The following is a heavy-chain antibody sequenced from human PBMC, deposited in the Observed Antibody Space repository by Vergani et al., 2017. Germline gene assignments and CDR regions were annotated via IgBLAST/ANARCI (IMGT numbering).Heavy chain of an antibody. V-gene: IGHV2-5*01. J-gene: IGHJ6*02. CDR3: AHRYCGGDCYASLWYYYGMDV. D-gene: IGHD2-21*02. CDR1: GFSLSTSGVG. CDR2: IYWNDDK. Sequence: QITLKESGPTLVKPTQTLTLTCTFSGFSLSTSGVGVGWIRQPPGKALEWLALIYWNDDKRNSPALKRKLTITKDTAKNQVVLTMTNMDPVDKATYYCAHRYCGGDCYASLWYYYGMDVWGQGP.